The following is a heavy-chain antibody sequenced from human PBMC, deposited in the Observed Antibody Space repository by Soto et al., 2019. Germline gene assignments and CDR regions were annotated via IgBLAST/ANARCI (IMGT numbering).Heavy chain of an antibody. CDR2: IKSKTDGGTT. V-gene: IGHV3-15*07. D-gene: IGHD4-4*01. CDR3: TTDNPNTVPPSDY. J-gene: IGHJ4*02. Sequence: EVQLVESGGGLVKPGGSLRLSCAASGFTFSNAWMNWVRQAPGKGLEWVGRIKSKTDGGTTDYAAPVKGRFTISRDDSKNTLYLQMNSLKTEDTAVYYCTTDNPNTVPPSDYWGQGTLVTVSS. CDR1: GFTFSNAW.